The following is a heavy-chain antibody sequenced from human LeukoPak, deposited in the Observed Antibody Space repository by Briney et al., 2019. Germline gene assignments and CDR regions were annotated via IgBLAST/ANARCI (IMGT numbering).Heavy chain of an antibody. D-gene: IGHD6-19*01. CDR2: ISAYNGNT. Sequence: ASVKVSCKASVYTFTSYGISWVRQAPGQRLERRGWISAYNGNTNYAQKLQGRVTMTRNTSISTAYMELSSLRSEDTAVYYCARGPLYSSGWFFYYYYGMDVWGQGTTVTVSS. CDR3: ARGPLYSSGWFFYYYYGMDV. V-gene: IGHV1-18*01. CDR1: VYTFTSYG. J-gene: IGHJ6*02.